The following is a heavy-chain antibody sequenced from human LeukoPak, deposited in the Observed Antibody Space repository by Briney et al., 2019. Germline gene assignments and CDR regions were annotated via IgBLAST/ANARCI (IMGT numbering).Heavy chain of an antibody. V-gene: IGHV3-15*01. D-gene: IGHD3-22*01. CDR1: GFTFSNAW. Sequence: PGGSLRLSCAASGFTFSNAWMSWVRQAPGKGLEWVGRIKSKTDGGTTDYAAPVKGRFTISRDDSKNTLYLQMNSLKTEDTAVYYCTTGADSSGYYTMEHFQHWGQGTLVTVSS. J-gene: IGHJ1*01. CDR2: IKSKTDGGTT. CDR3: TTGADSSGYYTMEHFQH.